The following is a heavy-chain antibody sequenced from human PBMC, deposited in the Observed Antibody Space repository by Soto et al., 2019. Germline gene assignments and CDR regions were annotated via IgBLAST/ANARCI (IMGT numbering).Heavy chain of an antibody. D-gene: IGHD1-26*01. J-gene: IGHJ4*02. CDR1: GFMFSSYA. CDR3: ASGGGLLVDY. Sequence: QVQLVESGGGVVQPGRSLRLSCAASGFMFSSYAMHWVRQAPGKGLEWVAVQTYDGSNKYYADSVKGRFTISRDNSKPTLYLQMNSLRGEDTAGYYSASGGGLLVDYCGQGTLVTVSS. V-gene: IGHV3-30-3*01. CDR2: QTYDGSNK.